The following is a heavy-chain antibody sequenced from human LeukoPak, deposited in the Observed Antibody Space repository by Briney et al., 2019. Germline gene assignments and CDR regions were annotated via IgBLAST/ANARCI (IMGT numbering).Heavy chain of an antibody. Sequence: GGSLRLSCAASGFTFSSYWMSWVRQAPGKGLEWVANIKQDGSEKYYVDSVKGRFTISRDNAKNSLYLQMNSLRAEDTAVYYYARDEGRWPAVGFDYWGQGTLVTVSS. D-gene: IGHD4-23*01. J-gene: IGHJ4*02. CDR2: IKQDGSEK. CDR1: GFTFSSYW. CDR3: ARDEGRWPAVGFDY. V-gene: IGHV3-7*01.